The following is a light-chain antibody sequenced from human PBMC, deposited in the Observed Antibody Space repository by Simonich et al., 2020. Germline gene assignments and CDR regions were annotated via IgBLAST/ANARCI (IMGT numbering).Light chain of an antibody. CDR3: QQYYSTPFT. CDR1: QSVLYSSNNKNY. Sequence: TINCKSSQSVLYSSNNKNYLAWYQQKPGQPPKLLIYWASTRESGVPDRFSGRGSGTDFTLTISSLQAEDVAVYYCQQYYSTPFTFGPGTKVDIK. CDR2: WAS. V-gene: IGKV4-1*01. J-gene: IGKJ3*01.